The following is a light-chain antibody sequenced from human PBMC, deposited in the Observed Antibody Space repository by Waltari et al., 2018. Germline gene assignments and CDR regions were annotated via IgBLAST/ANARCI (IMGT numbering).Light chain of an antibody. Sequence: DVQMTQSPSSLSASVGDRVTITCRASRDIGLFLAWFQQKPGKAPRSLIYTASSLQSGAPSTFSGSGSGTEFTLTISSLQPEDFATYYCLQYYSYPATFGPGTKVDF. CDR1: RDIGLF. CDR2: TAS. J-gene: IGKJ3*01. CDR3: LQYYSYPAT. V-gene: IGKV1-16*01.